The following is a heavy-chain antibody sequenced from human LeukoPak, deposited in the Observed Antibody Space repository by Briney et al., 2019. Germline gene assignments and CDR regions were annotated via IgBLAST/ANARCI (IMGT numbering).Heavy chain of an antibody. CDR1: GFTFSICA. CDR3: AKADGSYKTLIDY. J-gene: IGHJ4*02. V-gene: IGHV3-23*01. D-gene: IGHD3-10*01. CDR2: ISGSGSST. Sequence: GSLRLSCAASGFTFSICAMNWVRQAPGKGLELVSGISGSGSSTYYADSVKGRFTISRVSSKNTVYLQMNSLRAEDTAIYYCAKADGSYKTLIDYWGQGTLVTVSS.